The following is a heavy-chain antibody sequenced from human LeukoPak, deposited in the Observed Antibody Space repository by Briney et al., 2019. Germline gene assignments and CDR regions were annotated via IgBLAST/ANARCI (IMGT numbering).Heavy chain of an antibody. J-gene: IGHJ6*04. CDR1: GYTFTSYG. V-gene: IGHV1-18*04. CDR3: ARLPLRVGGYYYYGMDV. Sequence: GASVKVSCKASGYTFTSYGISWVRQAPGQGLEWMGWISAYNGNTNYAQKLQGRVTMTTDTSTSTAYMELRSLRSDDTAVYYCARLPLRVGGYYYYGMDVWGKGTTDTVSS. CDR2: ISAYNGNT. D-gene: IGHD3-16*01.